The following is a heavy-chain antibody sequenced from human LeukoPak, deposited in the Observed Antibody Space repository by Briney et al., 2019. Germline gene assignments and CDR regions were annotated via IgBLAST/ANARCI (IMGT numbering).Heavy chain of an antibody. V-gene: IGHV4-39*07. CDR3: ARVSGRGIAAASGAFDI. J-gene: IGHJ3*02. Sequence: SETLSLTCTVSGGSISSSSYYWGWIRQPPGKGLEWIGSIYYSGSTYYNPSLKSRVTISVDTSHNQCSLKLSSVTAAETDVYYCARVSGRGIAAASGAFDIWGQGTMVTVSS. D-gene: IGHD6-13*01. CDR1: GGSISSSSYY. CDR2: IYYSGST.